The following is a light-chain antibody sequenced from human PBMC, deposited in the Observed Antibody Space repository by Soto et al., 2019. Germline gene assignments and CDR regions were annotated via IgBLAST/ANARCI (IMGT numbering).Light chain of an antibody. CDR1: CSDVGGYNY. V-gene: IGLV2-14*01. CDR2: EVS. Sequence: QSVLTQPASVSGSHGQSITISCTGTCSDVGGYNYVSWYQQHPGKAPKLMIYEVSNRPSGVSNRFSGSKSGNTASLTISGLQAEDEADYYCSSYTSSSTRVFGGGTKVTVL. J-gene: IGLJ3*02. CDR3: SSYTSSSTRV.